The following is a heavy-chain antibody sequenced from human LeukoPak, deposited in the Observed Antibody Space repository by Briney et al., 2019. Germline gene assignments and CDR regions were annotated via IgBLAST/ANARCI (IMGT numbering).Heavy chain of an antibody. Sequence: HPGGSLRLSCAASGFTVSSNYMSWVRQAPGKGLEWVSVIYSGGSTYYADSVKGRFTVSRDNAKNSLYLQMNSLRTEDTAVYYCARGGGSYYYFGYWGQGALVTVSS. CDR1: GFTVSSNY. J-gene: IGHJ4*02. D-gene: IGHD3-16*01. CDR3: ARGGGSYYYFGY. V-gene: IGHV3-53*01. CDR2: IYSGGST.